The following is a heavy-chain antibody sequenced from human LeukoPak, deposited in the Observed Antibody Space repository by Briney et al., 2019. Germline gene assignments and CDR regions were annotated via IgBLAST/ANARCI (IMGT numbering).Heavy chain of an antibody. D-gene: IGHD3-22*01. V-gene: IGHV4-39*01. J-gene: IGHJ4*02. CDR2: IYYSGST. CDR1: GDSISNNDYY. CDR3: ARGRPLYYYDRQRGALYDY. Sequence: PSETLSLTCSVSGDSISNNDYYWGWIRQPPGKGLEWIGSIYYSGSTYYNPSLKSRVTISVDTSKNQFSLKLSSVTAADTAVYYCARGRPLYYYDRQRGALYDYWGQGTLVTVSS.